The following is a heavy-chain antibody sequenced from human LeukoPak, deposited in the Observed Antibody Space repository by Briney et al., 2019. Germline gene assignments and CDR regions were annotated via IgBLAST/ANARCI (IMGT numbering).Heavy chain of an antibody. V-gene: IGHV3-23*01. Sequence: GGSLRLSCAASGFTFSSYAMSRVRQAPGKGLEWVSAISGSGGSTYYADSVKGRFTISRDNSKNTLYLQMNSLRAEDTAVYYCAKDRKGYSYGQYYFDYWGQGTLVTVSS. CDR2: ISGSGGST. J-gene: IGHJ4*02. D-gene: IGHD5-18*01. CDR1: GFTFSSYA. CDR3: AKDRKGYSYGQYYFDY.